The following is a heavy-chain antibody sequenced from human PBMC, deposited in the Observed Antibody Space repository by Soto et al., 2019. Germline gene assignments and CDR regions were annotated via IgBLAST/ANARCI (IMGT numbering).Heavy chain of an antibody. CDR1: GDSVSSNSAA. Sequence: SQTLSLTCAISGDSVSSNSAAWNWIRQSPSGGLEWLGRTYYRSKWYNDYAVSVKSRITINPDTSKNQFSLQLNSVTPEDTAVYYCARGRRTGTTVNNWLDPWGQGTLVTVSS. CDR2: TYYRSKWYN. D-gene: IGHD1-7*01. V-gene: IGHV6-1*01. CDR3: ARGRRTGTTVNNWLDP. J-gene: IGHJ5*02.